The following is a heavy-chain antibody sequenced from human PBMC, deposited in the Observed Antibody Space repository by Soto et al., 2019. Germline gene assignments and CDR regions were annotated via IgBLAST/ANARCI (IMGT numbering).Heavy chain of an antibody. Sequence: EVQLVESGGGLVQPGGSLRLSCAASGFTFSGYWMSWVRQAPGKGLEWVANIKEDGSEKNYVDSVRGRFTISRDNAMNSLYLEMNSLRAEDTAVYYRARSGSENDFWGQGTLVTVSS. V-gene: IGHV3-7*03. CDR2: IKEDGSEK. J-gene: IGHJ4*02. D-gene: IGHD5-12*01. CDR3: ARSGSENDF. CDR1: GFTFSGYW.